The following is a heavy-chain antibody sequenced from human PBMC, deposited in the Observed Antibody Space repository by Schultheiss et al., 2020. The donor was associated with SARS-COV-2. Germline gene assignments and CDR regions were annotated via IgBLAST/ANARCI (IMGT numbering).Heavy chain of an antibody. CDR1: GGSISSYY. J-gene: IGHJ6*03. CDR3: ARVLYDFWRHTQDYYYYMDV. V-gene: IGHV4-34*01. CDR2: INHSGST. Sequence: SETLSLTCTVSGGSISSYYWSWIRQPPGKGLEWIGEINHSGSTNYNPSLKSRVTISVDTSKNQFSLKLSSVTAADTAVYYCARVLYDFWRHTQDYYYYMDVWGKGTTVTVSS. D-gene: IGHD3-3*01.